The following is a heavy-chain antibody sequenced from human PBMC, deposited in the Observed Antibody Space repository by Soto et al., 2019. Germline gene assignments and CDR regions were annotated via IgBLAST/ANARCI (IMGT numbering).Heavy chain of an antibody. Sequence: QVQLVESGGGVVQPGRSLRLSCAASGFTFSSYAMHWVRQAPGKGLEWVAVISYDGSNKYYADSVKGRFTISRDNSKNTLYLQMNSLRAEDTAVYYCARDKRGRGYDFWSGYRPSYYYYGMDVWGQGTTVTVSS. CDR2: ISYDGSNK. J-gene: IGHJ6*02. CDR3: ARDKRGRGYDFWSGYRPSYYYYGMDV. CDR1: GFTFSSYA. D-gene: IGHD3-3*01. V-gene: IGHV3-30-3*01.